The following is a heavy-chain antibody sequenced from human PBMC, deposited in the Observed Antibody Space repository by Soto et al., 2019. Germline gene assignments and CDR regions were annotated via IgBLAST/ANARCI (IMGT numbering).Heavy chain of an antibody. V-gene: IGHV1-69*06. CDR1: GGSISNYG. D-gene: IGHD3-10*01. CDR2: IIPIFGTT. CDR3: ARDRSTGGFDS. Sequence: QVQLVQSGAEMKKPESSVNVSCKASGGSISNYGVSWVRQAPGQGLEWMGLIIPIFGTTSYAQKFQSRVTITADKSTSTDYMELTSMRFEDTAVYYCARDRSTGGFDSWGQGTLVIVSS. J-gene: IGHJ4*02.